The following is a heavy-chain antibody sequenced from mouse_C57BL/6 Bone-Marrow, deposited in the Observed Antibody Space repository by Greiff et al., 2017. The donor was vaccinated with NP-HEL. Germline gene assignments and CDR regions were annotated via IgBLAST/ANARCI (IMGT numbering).Heavy chain of an antibody. CDR3: ARGNYGSSFDY. CDR2: INYDGSST. Sequence: EVKLMESEGGLVQPGSSMQLSCTASGFTFSDYYMAWVRQVPEKGLEWVANINYDGSSTYYLDSLKSRFIISRDNAKNILYLQMSSLKSEDTATYYCARGNYGSSFDYWGQGTTLTVSS. D-gene: IGHD1-1*01. J-gene: IGHJ2*01. CDR1: GFTFSDYY. V-gene: IGHV5-16*01.